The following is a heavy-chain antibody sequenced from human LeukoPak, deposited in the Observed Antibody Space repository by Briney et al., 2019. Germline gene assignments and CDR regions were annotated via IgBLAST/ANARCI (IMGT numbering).Heavy chain of an antibody. J-gene: IGHJ4*02. D-gene: IGHD1-26*01. CDR3: ATDGVKVGPTAFAY. CDR2: ISSSGSTI. CDR1: GFTFRSDE. V-gene: IGHV3-48*03. Sequence: PGGSLRLSCAAFGFTFRSDEMNWVRQAPGKGLEWVSYISSSGSTIYYADSVKGRFTISRDNAKNSLYLQVHSLRDEDTAVYYCATDGVKVGPTAFAYWGQGTLVTVSS.